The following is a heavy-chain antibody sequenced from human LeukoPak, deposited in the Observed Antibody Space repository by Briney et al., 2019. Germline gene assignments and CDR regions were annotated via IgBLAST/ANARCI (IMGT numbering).Heavy chain of an antibody. D-gene: IGHD1-1*01. Sequence: PGGSLRLSCAASGFTFSSYSMNWVRQAPGKGLEWVSSISSSSSYIYYADSVKGRFTISRDNAKNSLYLQMNSLRAEDTAVYYCARDTGRFWNYVDYWGQGTLVTVSS. CDR2: ISSSSSYI. V-gene: IGHV3-21*01. J-gene: IGHJ4*02. CDR1: GFTFSSYS. CDR3: ARDTGRFWNYVDY.